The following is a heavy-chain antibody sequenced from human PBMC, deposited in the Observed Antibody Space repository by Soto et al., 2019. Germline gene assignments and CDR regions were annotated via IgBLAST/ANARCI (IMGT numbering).Heavy chain of an antibody. V-gene: IGHV4-38-2*01. CDR1: GFSIRSGFY. CDR3: ARVRSSPFMYFDF. Sequence: PSETLSLTGGVSGFSIRSGFYRGWIRQSPGKGLEWVGSIYYSGGIYYNPSLRSRISVALDTSKNQFSLKLNSVSAADTAVYYCARVRSSPFMYFDFWGPGLLVTVS. J-gene: IGHJ4*02. CDR2: IYYSGGI. D-gene: IGHD3-16*01.